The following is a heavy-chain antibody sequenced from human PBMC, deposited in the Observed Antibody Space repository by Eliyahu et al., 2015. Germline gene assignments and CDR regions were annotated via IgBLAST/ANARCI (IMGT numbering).Heavy chain of an antibody. J-gene: IGHJ4*02. Sequence: LSCAVSGFTFSNYAMSWVRQAPGKGLEWLAVISDSGDSIHYADSVKGRFTVSRDQSNNTLFLQMNSLRAEDTAVYYCAKDLLSAAYGGGYFDYWGQGTLVTVSS. V-gene: IGHV3-23*01. CDR3: AKDLLSAAYGGGYFDY. CDR2: ISDSGDSI. D-gene: IGHD2-15*01. CDR1: GFTFSNYA.